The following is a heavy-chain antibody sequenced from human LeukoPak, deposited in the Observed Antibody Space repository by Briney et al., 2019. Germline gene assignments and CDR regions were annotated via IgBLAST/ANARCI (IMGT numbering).Heavy chain of an antibody. CDR1: GFTFSSYG. D-gene: IGHD5-24*01. Sequence: GGSLRLSCAASGFTFSSYGVHWVRQAPGKGLEWVAVIWYDGSNKYYADSVKGRFTISRDNSKNTLYLQMNSLRAEDTAVYYCARGRWLQTTPAPFDYWGQGTLVTVSS. V-gene: IGHV3-33*01. J-gene: IGHJ4*02. CDR3: ARGRWLQTTPAPFDY. CDR2: IWYDGSNK.